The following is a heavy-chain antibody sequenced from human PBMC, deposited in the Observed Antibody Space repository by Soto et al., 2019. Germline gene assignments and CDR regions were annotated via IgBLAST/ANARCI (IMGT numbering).Heavy chain of an antibody. CDR1: GYSFTSYW. V-gene: IGHV5-51*01. Sequence: GESLKISCKGSGYSFTSYWIGWVRQMPGKGLEWMGIIYPGDSDTRYSPSFQGQVTISADKSISTAYLQWSSLKASDTAMYYCASTYYYDSSGYTNYGMDVWGQGTTVTVSS. CDR3: ASTYYYDSSGYTNYGMDV. CDR2: IYPGDSDT. J-gene: IGHJ6*02. D-gene: IGHD3-22*01.